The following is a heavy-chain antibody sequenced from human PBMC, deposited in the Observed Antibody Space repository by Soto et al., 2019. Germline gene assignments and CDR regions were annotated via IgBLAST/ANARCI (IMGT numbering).Heavy chain of an antibody. D-gene: IGHD5-18*01. CDR1: GFTFSSYA. Sequence: EVQLLESGGGLVQPGGSLRLSCAASGFTFSSYAMSWVRQTPGEGLEWVSGISGSGGSTHYADSVKGRFIISRDNSKNTLYLQMNSLRAEDTAVYYCAKEGRYSYGLDYWRQGTLVTVSS. CDR2: ISGSGGST. CDR3: AKEGRYSYGLDY. V-gene: IGHV3-23*01. J-gene: IGHJ4*02.